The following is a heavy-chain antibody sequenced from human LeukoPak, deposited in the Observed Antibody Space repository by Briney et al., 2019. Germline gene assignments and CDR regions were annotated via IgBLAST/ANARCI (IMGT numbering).Heavy chain of an antibody. D-gene: IGHD3-10*01. J-gene: IGHJ4*02. CDR1: GFTFSSYW. Sequence: GGSLRLSCVASGFTFSSYWMTWVRQAPGTGLEWVANIRQDGNAKHYVDSVKGRFTISRDNAKNPLYLQMNSLRAEDTAVYFCARDGYASGSHDYWGQGTLVTVSS. CDR3: ARDGYASGSHDY. V-gene: IGHV3-7*04. CDR2: IRQDGNAK.